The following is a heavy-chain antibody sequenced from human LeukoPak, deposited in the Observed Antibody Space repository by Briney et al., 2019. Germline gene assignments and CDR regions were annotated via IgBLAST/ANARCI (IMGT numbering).Heavy chain of an antibody. J-gene: IGHJ6*02. CDR1: GGSISSYY. V-gene: IGHV4-4*07. Sequence: PSETLSLTCTVSGGSISSYYWSWIRQPAGKGLEWIGRIYTSGSTNYNPSLKSRVTMSVDTSKNQFSLKLSSVTAADTAVYYCARGWRYYDFWSGYPYGMDVWGQGTTVTVSS. CDR2: IYTSGST. D-gene: IGHD3-3*01. CDR3: ARGWRYYDFWSGYPYGMDV.